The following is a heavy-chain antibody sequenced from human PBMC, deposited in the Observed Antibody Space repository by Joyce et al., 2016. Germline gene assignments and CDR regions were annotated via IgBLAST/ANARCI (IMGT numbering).Heavy chain of an antibody. CDR1: GGPFRGFC. CDR3: ARSQWLAPLMY. CDR2: INNSGVT. Sequence: QVQLQQWGAGLLKPSETLSLTCAVSGGPFRGFCWTWVRQAPGKGLAWIGDINNSGVTTYNPSLKSRVTFSVDTSKNQFSLKLTSLSAADTAVYYCARSQWLAPLMYWGQGTPVTVSS. J-gene: IGHJ4*02. V-gene: IGHV4-34*01. D-gene: IGHD6-19*01.